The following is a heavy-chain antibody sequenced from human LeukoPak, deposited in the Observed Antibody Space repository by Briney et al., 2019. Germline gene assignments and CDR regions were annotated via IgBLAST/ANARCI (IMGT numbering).Heavy chain of an antibody. Sequence: GGPLRLSCAASGFTFDDYAMHGVRQAPGKGLEGNSGIRWNSGSIGYADSVKGRFTISRDNAKNSLYLQMNSLRAEDTAVYYCAELGITMIGGVWGKGTTVTISS. J-gene: IGHJ6*04. CDR2: IRWNSGSI. CDR1: GFTFDDYA. D-gene: IGHD3-10*02. CDR3: AELGITMIGGV. V-gene: IGHV3-9*01.